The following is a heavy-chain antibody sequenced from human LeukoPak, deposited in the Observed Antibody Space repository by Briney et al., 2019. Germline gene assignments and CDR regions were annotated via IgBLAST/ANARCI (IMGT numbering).Heavy chain of an antibody. CDR3: VREGEGPLSKDFDY. CDR1: GFTFTDHY. V-gene: IGHV1-2*02. J-gene: IGHJ4*02. CDR2: IGPHSTFT. Sequence: GASMKVSCKSSGFTFTDHYIHWVRQGPGQGLEWMGYIGPHSTFTSSPQEFQGRVTMTRDASTSTAYMELTRLTSDDTAVYYCVREGEGPLSKDFDYWGQGTLVTVSS. D-gene: IGHD2/OR15-2a*01.